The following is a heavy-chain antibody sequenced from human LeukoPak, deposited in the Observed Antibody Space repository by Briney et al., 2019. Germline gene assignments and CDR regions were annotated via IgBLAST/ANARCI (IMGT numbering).Heavy chain of an antibody. CDR2: ISAYNGYT. V-gene: IGHV1-18*01. D-gene: IGHD6-19*01. J-gene: IGHJ3*02. Sequence: GASVKVSCKASGYTFTSHVINWVRQAPGQGLEWMGWISAYNGYTNYAQKLQGRVTITTDTSTSTAYMELRSLRSDDTAVYYCARAGWYELPRYAFDIWGQGTMVTVSS. CDR1: GYTFTSHV. CDR3: ARAGWYELPRYAFDI.